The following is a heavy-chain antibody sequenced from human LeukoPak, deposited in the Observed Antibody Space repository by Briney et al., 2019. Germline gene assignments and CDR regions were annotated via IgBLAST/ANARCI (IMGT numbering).Heavy chain of an antibody. V-gene: IGHV4-39*01. J-gene: IGHJ4*02. CDR2: IYNSAST. CDR3: ARNISGWTFDS. D-gene: IGHD6-19*01. CDR1: GGSFRSNSYY. Sequence: SETLSLTCTVSGGSFRSNSYYWGWIRQPPGKGLEWLASIYNSASTHYNPSLRSRLTISMDSSRGEFSLRLNPVTPTDTAVYYCARNISGWTFDSWGRGTLVTVSS.